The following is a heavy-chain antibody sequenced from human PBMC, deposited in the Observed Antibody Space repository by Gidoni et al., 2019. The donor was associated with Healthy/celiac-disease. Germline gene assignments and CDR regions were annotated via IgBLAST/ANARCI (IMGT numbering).Heavy chain of an antibody. CDR1: GFTFSSYS. CDR2: ISSSSSTI. CDR3: ARDGVGYCGGDCYRSYFDY. J-gene: IGHJ4*02. Sequence: EVQLVESGGGLVQPGGSLRLSCAASGFTFSSYSMNWVRQAPGKGLEWVSYISSSSSTIYYADSVKGRFTITRDNAKNSLYLQMNSLRDEDTAVYYCARDGVGYCGGDCYRSYFDYWGQGTLVTVSS. V-gene: IGHV3-48*02. D-gene: IGHD2-21*02.